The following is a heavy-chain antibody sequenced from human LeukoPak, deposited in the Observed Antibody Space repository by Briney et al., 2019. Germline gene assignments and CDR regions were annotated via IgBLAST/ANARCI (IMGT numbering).Heavy chain of an antibody. CDR1: GYTXTDYY. CDR3: ARRPGH. J-gene: IGHJ4*02. CDR2: INPNSGGT. Sequence: ASVKVSCKASGYTXTDYYIHWVRQAPGQGLEWMGWINPNSGGTKYAQKFQGRVTMTRDTSIGTAYMELSRLRSDDTAVYYCARRPGHWGQGTLVTVSS. D-gene: IGHD1-14*01. V-gene: IGHV1-2*02.